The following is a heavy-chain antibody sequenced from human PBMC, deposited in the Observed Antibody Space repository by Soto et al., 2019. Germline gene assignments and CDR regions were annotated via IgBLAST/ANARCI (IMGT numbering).Heavy chain of an antibody. V-gene: IGHV4-61*01. J-gene: IGHJ4*02. Sequence: SETLSLTCAVSGASVSSTYWWSWVRQPPGKGLEWIGYIYYSGSTNYNPSLKSRVTISVDTSKNQFSLKLSSVTAADTAVYYCARRYGASFDYWGQGTLVTVSS. D-gene: IGHD4-17*01. CDR1: GASVSSTYW. CDR3: ARRYGASFDY. CDR2: IYYSGST.